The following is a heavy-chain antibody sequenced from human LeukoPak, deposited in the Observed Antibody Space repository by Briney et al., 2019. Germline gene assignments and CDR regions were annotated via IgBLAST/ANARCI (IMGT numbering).Heavy chain of an antibody. CDR1: GFTFSSYA. V-gene: IGHV3-30-3*01. Sequence: PGRSLRLSCAAPGFTFSSYAMHWVRQAPGKGLEWVAVISYDGSNKYYADSVKGRFTISRDNSKNTLYLQMNSLRAEDTAVYYCAKDPARIAVAVRYFDYWGQGTLVTVSS. CDR3: AKDPARIAVAVRYFDY. J-gene: IGHJ4*02. D-gene: IGHD6-19*01. CDR2: ISYDGSNK.